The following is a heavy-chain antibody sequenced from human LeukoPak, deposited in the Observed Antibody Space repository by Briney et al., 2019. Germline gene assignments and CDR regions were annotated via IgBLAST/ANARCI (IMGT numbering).Heavy chain of an antibody. D-gene: IGHD3-10*01. J-gene: IGHJ2*01. V-gene: IGHV3-53*01. Sequence: PGGSLTLSREASGVSVGTKYMNWVPQAPGTGLEWVSILYSGADTYYADSVKGRFTISRDSSKNTLFLHMNSLRADDTAIYYCARVGDHYHWYFDLWGRGTRVSVSS. CDR1: GVSVGTKY. CDR2: LYSGADT. CDR3: ARVGDHYHWYFDL.